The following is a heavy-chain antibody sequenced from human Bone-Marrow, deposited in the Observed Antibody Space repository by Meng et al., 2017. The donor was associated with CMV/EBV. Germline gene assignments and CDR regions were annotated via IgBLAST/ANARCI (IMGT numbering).Heavy chain of an antibody. J-gene: IGHJ4*02. V-gene: IGHV1-8*01. CDR2: MNFNNGNT. CDR1: GYTFSLYD. D-gene: IGHD2-2*02. CDR3: ARGPHSCESISCYILDY. Sequence: ASVKVSCKASGYTFSLYDIHWVRQGAGQGPEWMGWMNFNNGNTGYVEKFQGRVTMTGDTSTNTAYMELSGLRSDDTAVFYCARGPHSCESISCYILDYWGQGTLVTVSS.